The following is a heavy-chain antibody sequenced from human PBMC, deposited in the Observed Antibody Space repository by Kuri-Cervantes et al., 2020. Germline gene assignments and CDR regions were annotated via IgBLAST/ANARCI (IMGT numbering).Heavy chain of an antibody. CDR2: IKDDGSEQ. J-gene: IGHJ5*02. Sequence: GGSLRLSCAASGFTFSRYWMGWVRQAPGKGLEWVANIKDDGSEQYYVDSVKGRLTISRDNAKNSLYLQMNSLRGEDTAVYYCARGVGYCTNGVCYEDWFDPWGQGTLVTVSS. CDR3: ARGVGYCTNGVCYEDWFDP. V-gene: IGHV3-7*03. D-gene: IGHD2-8*01. CDR1: GFTFSRYW.